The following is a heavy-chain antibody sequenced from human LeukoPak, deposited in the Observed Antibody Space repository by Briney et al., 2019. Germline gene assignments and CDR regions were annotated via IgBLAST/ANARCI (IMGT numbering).Heavy chain of an antibody. CDR2: VYISGST. V-gene: IGHV4-61*02. Sequence: NPSQTLSLTCTVSGGSISSDHYYWSWIRQPAGKGLEWIGRVYISGSTNYNPSLRSRVTISVDTSKNQFSLKLSSVTAADTAVYYCAGSPAPKGYCTNGVCYTWYFDLWGRGTLVTVSS. CDR1: GGSISSDHYY. CDR3: AGSPAPKGYCTNGVCYTWYFDL. D-gene: IGHD2-8*01. J-gene: IGHJ2*01.